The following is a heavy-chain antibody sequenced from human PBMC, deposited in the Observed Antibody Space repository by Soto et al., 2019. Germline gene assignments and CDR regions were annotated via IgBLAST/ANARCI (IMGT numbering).Heavy chain of an antibody. CDR2: INQDGSDR. D-gene: IGHD6-19*01. CDR1: GFTFSDYW. V-gene: IGHV3-7*01. J-gene: IGHJ4*02. CDR3: ARLYGSVTTYDY. Sequence: EVQLVESGGGLVQPGGSLRLSCAASGFTFSDYWMSWVHQAPGKGLEWVASINQDGSDRRYVDSMRGRSTVSRDNTKNSLYLQMNSLRVEDTAVYFCARLYGSVTTYDYWGQGTLATVSS.